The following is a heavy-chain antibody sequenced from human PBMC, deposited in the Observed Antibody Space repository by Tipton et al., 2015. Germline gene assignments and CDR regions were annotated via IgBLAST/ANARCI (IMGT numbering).Heavy chain of an antibody. CDR2: ISQSGNT. V-gene: IGHV4-4*02. D-gene: IGHD3-10*01. CDR3: ARGHYVSRMDV. Sequence: GLVKPSETLSLTCTVSGGSISSTNWWTWVRQPPGKGLEWIGEISQSGNTNYNPSLKSRVTISADKSKNQFSLKLSSVTAADTAVYYCARGHYVSRMDVWGQGTTVTVSS. J-gene: IGHJ6*02. CDR1: GGSISSTNW.